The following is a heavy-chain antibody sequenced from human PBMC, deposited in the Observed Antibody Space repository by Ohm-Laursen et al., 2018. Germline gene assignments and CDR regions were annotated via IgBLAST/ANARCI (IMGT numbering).Heavy chain of an antibody. CDR3: ACRYCSGGSCYSTFDP. D-gene: IGHD2-15*01. Sequence: ASVKVSCKASGCTFTGYYMHWVRQAPGQGLEWMGWINPNSGGTNYAQKFQGRVTMTRDTSISTAYMELSRLRSDDTAVYYCACRYCSGGSCYSTFDPWGQGTLVTVSS. J-gene: IGHJ5*02. CDR1: GCTFTGYY. V-gene: IGHV1-2*02. CDR2: INPNSGGT.